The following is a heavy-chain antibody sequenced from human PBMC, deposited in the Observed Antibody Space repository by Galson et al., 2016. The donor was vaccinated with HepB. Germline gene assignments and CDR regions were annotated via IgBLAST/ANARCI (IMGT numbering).Heavy chain of an antibody. CDR3: VRDQSPGGVAY. CDR1: GFSISTYW. Sequence: SLRLSCAASGFSISTYWMHWLRQGPGKGLEWVSRIGPDGSGTLFGDSVKGRFTISKDKAKNTLSLQMNSLRVEESAVDYCVRDQSPGGVAYWGQGALVTVSS. J-gene: IGHJ4*02. CDR2: IGPDGSGT. V-gene: IGHV3-74*01. D-gene: IGHD3-10*01.